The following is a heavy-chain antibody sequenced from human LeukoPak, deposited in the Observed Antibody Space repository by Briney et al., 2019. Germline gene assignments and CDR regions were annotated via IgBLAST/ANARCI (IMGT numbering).Heavy chain of an antibody. D-gene: IGHD6-13*01. Sequence: GRSLRLSCAASGFTFSSYGMHWVRQAPGKGLEWVAVIWYDGGNKYYADSVKGRFTISRDNSKNTLYLQMNSLRAEDTAVYYCARDLGAAAGTRVYYYGMDVWGQGTTVTVSS. V-gene: IGHV3-33*01. J-gene: IGHJ6*02. CDR1: GFTFSSYG. CDR3: ARDLGAAAGTRVYYYGMDV. CDR2: IWYDGGNK.